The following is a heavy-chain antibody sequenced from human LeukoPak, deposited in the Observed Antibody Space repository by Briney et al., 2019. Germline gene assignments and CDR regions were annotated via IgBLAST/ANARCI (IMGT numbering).Heavy chain of an antibody. CDR2: IREDGGEK. Sequence: GGSLRLSCAASGFTVSSNYMTWVRQAPGKGLEWVANIREDGGEKYYVDSVKGRFTISRDNAKNSLYLQMNSLRAEDTAVYYCARINTAIFSSSDYWGQGTLVTVSS. D-gene: IGHD2-21*02. CDR3: ARINTAIFSSSDY. J-gene: IGHJ4*02. CDR1: GFTVSSNY. V-gene: IGHV3-7*05.